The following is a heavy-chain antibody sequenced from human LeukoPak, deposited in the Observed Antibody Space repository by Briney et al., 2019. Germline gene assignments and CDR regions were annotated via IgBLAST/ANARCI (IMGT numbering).Heavy chain of an antibody. CDR3: TRYLDYGGNSRVFQH. J-gene: IGHJ1*01. V-gene: IGHV4-34*01. Sequence: SETLSLTCAVYGGSLSAYYWTWIRQPPGKGLEWIGEINHGGSTNYNPSLKSRVTISIDTSKNQFSLKLSSVTAADTAVYYCTRYLDYGGNSRVFQHWGQGTLVTVSS. CDR2: INHGGST. CDR1: GGSLSAYY. D-gene: IGHD4-23*01.